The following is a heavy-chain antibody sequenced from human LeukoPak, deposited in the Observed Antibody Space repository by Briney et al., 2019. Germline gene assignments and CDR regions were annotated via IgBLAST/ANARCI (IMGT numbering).Heavy chain of an antibody. CDR3: TSSGSGYYYYGMDV. CDR1: GFTFSGSG. V-gene: IGHV3-73*01. J-gene: IGHJ6*02. D-gene: IGHD3-3*01. Sequence: GRSLRPSCAASGFTFSGSGIHWVRQASGKGLEWVGRIRSKANSYATAYAASVKGRFTISRDDSKNTAFLQMNSLKTEDTAVYYCTSSGSGYYYYGMDVWGQGTTVTVSS. CDR2: IRSKANSYAT.